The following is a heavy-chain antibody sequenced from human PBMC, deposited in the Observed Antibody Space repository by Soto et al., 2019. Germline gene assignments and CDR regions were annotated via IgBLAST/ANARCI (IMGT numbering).Heavy chain of an antibody. D-gene: IGHD2-21*02. CDR3: ARGNRLQENYYYYGLDI. J-gene: IGHJ6*02. CDR2: INGGTGQT. CDR1: GYTFSTHA. V-gene: IGHV1-3*01. Sequence: QVQVVQSGAEVKKPGASVKISCKASGYTFSTHAMHWVRQAPGHSLEWMGWINGGTGQTKHSHRYQDRISIARDTSASTIYVEFMSLRSEHTALSYCARGNRLQENYYYYGLDIWGQGTTVTVSS.